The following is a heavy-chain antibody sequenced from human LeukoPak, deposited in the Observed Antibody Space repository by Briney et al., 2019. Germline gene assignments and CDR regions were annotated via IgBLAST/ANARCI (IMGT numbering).Heavy chain of an antibody. D-gene: IGHD3-16*02. V-gene: IGHV3-30*03. CDR1: GFTFSSYG. CDR2: ISYDGSNK. CDR3: TPEGRLRLGEISPWYY. Sequence: GGSLRLSCAASGFTFSSYGMHWVRQAPGKGLEWVAVISYDGSNKYYADSVKGRFTISRDNSKNTLYLQMNSLRAEDIAVYYCTPEGRLRLGEISPWYYWGQGTLVTVSS. J-gene: IGHJ4*02.